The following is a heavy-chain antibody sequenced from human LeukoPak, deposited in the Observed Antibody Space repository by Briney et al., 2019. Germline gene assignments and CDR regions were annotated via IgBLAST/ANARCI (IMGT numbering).Heavy chain of an antibody. J-gene: IGHJ5*02. D-gene: IGHD6-13*01. V-gene: IGHV3-21*01. CDR2: ISSSSSYI. Sequence: GRSLRLSCAASGFTFDDYAMHWVRQAPGKGLEWVSSISSSSSYIYYADSVKGRFTISRDNSKNTLYLQMNSLRAEDTAVYYCAKDRSGQQQLVLGWFDPWGQGTLVTVSS. CDR3: AKDRSGQQQLVLGWFDP. CDR1: GFTFDDYA.